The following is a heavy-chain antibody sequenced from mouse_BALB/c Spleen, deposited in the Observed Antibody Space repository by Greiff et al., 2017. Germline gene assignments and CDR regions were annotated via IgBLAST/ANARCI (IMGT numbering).Heavy chain of an antibody. CDR3: GYGYDYGVDY. Sequence: QVQLQQSGAELAKPGASVKMSCKASGYTFTSYWMHWVKQRPGQGLEWIGYINPSTGYTEYNQKFKDKATLTADKSSSTAYMQLSSLTSEDSAVYYCGYGYDYGVDYWGQGTSVTVSS. J-gene: IGHJ4*01. CDR1: GYTFTSYW. V-gene: IGHV1-7*01. CDR2: INPSTGYT. D-gene: IGHD2-2*01.